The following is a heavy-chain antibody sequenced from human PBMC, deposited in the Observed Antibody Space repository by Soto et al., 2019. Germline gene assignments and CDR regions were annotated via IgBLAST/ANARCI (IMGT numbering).Heavy chain of an antibody. CDR3: AREYLDHGPAV. Sequence: PGGSLRLSCVGSGFSFGRYGIHWVRQAPGKGLEWVAWVSYDGRNRNYADSLKARLTISRDNSKDTAFLQMNSLGPDDTSVYYCAREYLDHGPAVWGQGTWVTVSS. CDR2: VSYDGRNR. CDR1: GFSFGRYG. J-gene: IGHJ6*02. V-gene: IGHV3-30*03.